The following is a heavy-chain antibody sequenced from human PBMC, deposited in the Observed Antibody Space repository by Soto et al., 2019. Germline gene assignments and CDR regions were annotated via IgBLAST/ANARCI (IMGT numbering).Heavy chain of an antibody. V-gene: IGHV1-8*01. Sequence: QVQLVQSGAEVKKPGASVKVSCKASGYTFTSYDINWVRQATGQGLEWMGWMNPNSGNTGYAQKFQGRVTMTRNTSISTAYLELSSLRYEDTAVYYWARERSAAGTGWLDPWGQGTLVTVSS. D-gene: IGHD6-13*01. J-gene: IGHJ5*02. CDR1: GYTFTSYD. CDR2: MNPNSGNT. CDR3: ARERSAAGTGWLDP.